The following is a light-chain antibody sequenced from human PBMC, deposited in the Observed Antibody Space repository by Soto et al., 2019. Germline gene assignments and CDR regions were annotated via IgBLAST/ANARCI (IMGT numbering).Light chain of an antibody. Sequence: EIVMTQSPATLSVSPGERATLSCRASQSVSSKLAWFQQKPGQAPSLLIYGVSTRATGVPVRFSGSGSGTEFTLTINSLQSEEFAVYYCQQYNNVPHTFGQGTKVDIK. CDR3: QQYNNVPHT. CDR2: GVS. J-gene: IGKJ2*01. V-gene: IGKV3-15*01. CDR1: QSVSSK.